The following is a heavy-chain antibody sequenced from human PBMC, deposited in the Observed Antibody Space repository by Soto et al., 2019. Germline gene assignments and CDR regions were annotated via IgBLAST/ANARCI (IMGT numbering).Heavy chain of an antibody. D-gene: IGHD2-15*01. J-gene: IGHJ4*02. CDR2: ISYDGSNK. Sequence: QVQLVESGGGVVQPGRSLRLSCAASGFTFSSYGMHWVRQAPGKGLEWVAVISYDGSNKYYADSVKGRFTISRDNSKNTLYLQMNSLRAEDTAVYYCAKADXXXXSGQPPDYWGQGTLVTVSS. V-gene: IGHV3-30*18. CDR3: AKADXXXXSGQPPDY. CDR1: GFTFSSYG.